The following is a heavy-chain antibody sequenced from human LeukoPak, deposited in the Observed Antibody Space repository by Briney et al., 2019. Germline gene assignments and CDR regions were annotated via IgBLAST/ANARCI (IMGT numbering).Heavy chain of an antibody. Sequence: ASVKVSCKASGYTFTSYGISWVRQAPGQGLEWMGWISAYNGNTNYAQKLQGRVTMTTDTSTSTAYMELSRLRSDDTAVYYCACERITIFGVVIPSFDYWGQGTLVTVSS. D-gene: IGHD3-3*01. CDR2: ISAYNGNT. J-gene: IGHJ4*02. CDR1: GYTFTSYG. CDR3: ACERITIFGVVIPSFDY. V-gene: IGHV1-18*01.